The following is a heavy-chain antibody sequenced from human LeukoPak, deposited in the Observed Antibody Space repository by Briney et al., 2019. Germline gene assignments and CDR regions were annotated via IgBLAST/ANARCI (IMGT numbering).Heavy chain of an antibody. CDR3: ACRYRYFDWLLSSLFDY. CDR1: GYTFTSYY. Sequence: ASVKVSCKASGYTFTSYYMHWVRQAPGKGLEWMGGFDPEDGETIYAQKFQGRVTMTEDTSTDTAYMELSSLRSEDTAVYYCACRYRYFDWLLSSLFDYWGQGTLVTVSS. V-gene: IGHV1-24*01. D-gene: IGHD3-9*01. J-gene: IGHJ4*02. CDR2: FDPEDGET.